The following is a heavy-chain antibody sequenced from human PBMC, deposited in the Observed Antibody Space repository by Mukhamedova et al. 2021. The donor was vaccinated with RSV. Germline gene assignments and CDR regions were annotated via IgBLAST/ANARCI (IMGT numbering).Heavy chain of an antibody. CDR3: AAFDV. V-gene: IGHV4-34*01. Sequence: GLEWIGEINHRGSTNYNPSLESRVTISIDTSKQHFSLKLRSATAADTAVYYCAAFDVWSQGTAVTVSA. CDR2: INHRGST. J-gene: IGHJ3*01.